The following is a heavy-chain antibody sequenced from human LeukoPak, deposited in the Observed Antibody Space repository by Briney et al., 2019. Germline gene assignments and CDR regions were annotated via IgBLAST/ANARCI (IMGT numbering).Heavy chain of an antibody. V-gene: IGHV3-30*02. CDR1: GFTFSSYG. Sequence: GGSLRLSCAASGFTFSSYGMHWVRQAPGKGLEWVAFIRYDGSNKYYADSVKGRFTISRDNSKNTLYLQMNSLRAEDTAVYYCAKDASAYCGGDCYFWWGQGTLVTVSS. CDR3: AKDASAYCGGDCYFW. CDR2: IRYDGSNK. J-gene: IGHJ4*02. D-gene: IGHD2-21*02.